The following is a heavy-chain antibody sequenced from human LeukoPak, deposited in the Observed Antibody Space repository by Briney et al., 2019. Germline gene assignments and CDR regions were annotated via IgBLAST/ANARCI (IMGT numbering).Heavy chain of an antibody. CDR1: GFTFSSYG. Sequence: GGSLRLSCAASGFTFSSYGMHWVRQAPGKGLEWVAVISYDGSNKYYSDSVKGRFTISRDNSKNTVYLQMNSLRAEDTAVYYCARARYSSGWYGLDYWGQGTLVTVSS. D-gene: IGHD6-19*01. V-gene: IGHV3-30*03. J-gene: IGHJ4*02. CDR2: ISYDGSNK. CDR3: ARARYSSGWYGLDY.